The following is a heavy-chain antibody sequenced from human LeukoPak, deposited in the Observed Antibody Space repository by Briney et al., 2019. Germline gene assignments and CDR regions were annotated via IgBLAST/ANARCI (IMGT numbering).Heavy chain of an antibody. J-gene: IGHJ5*02. CDR3: ASRSGGYYWFDP. CDR1: GYTFTGYY. D-gene: IGHD3-10*01. CDR2: INPNSGGT. V-gene: IGHV1-2*02. Sequence: ASVKVSCKASGYTFTGYYMHWVRQAPGQGLEWMGWINPNSGGTNYAQKFQGRVTITTDESTSTAYMELSSLRSEDTAVYYCASRSGGYYWFDPWGQGTLVTVSS.